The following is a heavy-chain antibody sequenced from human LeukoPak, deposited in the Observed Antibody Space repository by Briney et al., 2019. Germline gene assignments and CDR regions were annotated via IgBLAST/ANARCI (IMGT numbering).Heavy chain of an antibody. J-gene: IGHJ4*02. CDR1: GGSFSGYY. Sequence: SETLSLACAVYGGSFSGYYWSWIRQPPGKGLEWIGEINHSGSTNYNPSLKSRVTISVDTSKNQFSLKLSSVTAADTAVYYCARGGIAVADDWGQGTLVTVSS. CDR2: INHSGST. V-gene: IGHV4-34*01. D-gene: IGHD6-19*01. CDR3: ARGGIAVADD.